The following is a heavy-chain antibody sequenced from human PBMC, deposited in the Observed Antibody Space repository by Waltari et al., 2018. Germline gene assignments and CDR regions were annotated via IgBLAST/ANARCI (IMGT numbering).Heavy chain of an antibody. CDR3: ARDSSSGSSNDAFDI. D-gene: IGHD1-26*01. Sequence: QVQLQESGPGLVKHSETLSLTCAVSGYSISSGYYWGWIRQPPGKGLEWIGRIYHSGSTYYTPSLKRRVTISVDTSKNQFSLKLSSVTAADTAVYYCARDSSSGSSNDAFDIWGQGTMVTVSS. CDR2: IYHSGST. CDR1: GYSISSGYY. V-gene: IGHV4-38-2*02. J-gene: IGHJ3*02.